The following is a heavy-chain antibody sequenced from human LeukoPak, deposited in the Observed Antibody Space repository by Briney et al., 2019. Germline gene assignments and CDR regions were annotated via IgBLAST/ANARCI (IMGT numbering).Heavy chain of an antibody. CDR1: RFIFSDYD. J-gene: IGHJ4*02. V-gene: IGHV3-11*06. D-gene: IGHD5-24*01. Sequence: GGSLRLSCAASRFIFSDYDMSWIRQAPGKGLEWVSYISSSSSYTKYADSVKGRFTISRDNAKNSLYLQMNSLRAEDTAVYYCARGWSATDYWGQGTLVTVSS. CDR3: ARGWSATDY. CDR2: ISSSSSYT.